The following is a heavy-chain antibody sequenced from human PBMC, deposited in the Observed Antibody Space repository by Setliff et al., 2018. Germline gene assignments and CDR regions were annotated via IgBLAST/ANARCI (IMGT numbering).Heavy chain of an antibody. D-gene: IGHD3-22*01. V-gene: IGHV4-4*07. J-gene: IGHJ3*02. CDR1: GGSISSYY. CDR2: IYIGGSA. CDR3: AREGFYYDSSGSINHDAFDI. Sequence: PSETLSLTCTVSGGSISSYYWSWIRQPAGKGLEWIGHIYIGGSANYNPSLKSRVTMSIDTSKNQFSLKLRSDDTAVYYCAREGFYYDSSGSINHDAFDIWGQGTMVTVSS.